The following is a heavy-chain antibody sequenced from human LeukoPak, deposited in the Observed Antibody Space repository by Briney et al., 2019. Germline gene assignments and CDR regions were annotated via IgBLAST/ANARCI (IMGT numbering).Heavy chain of an antibody. V-gene: IGHV4-34*01. CDR3: ARRLLVWFGRFDP. J-gene: IGHJ5*02. CDR2: INHSGST. CDR1: GGSFSGYY. Sequence: SETLSLTCAVYGGSFSGYYWSWIRQPPGKGLEWIGEINHSGSTNYNPSLKSRVTISVDTSKNQFSLKLSSVTAADTAVYYCARRLLVWFGRFDPWGQGTLVTVSS. D-gene: IGHD3-10*01.